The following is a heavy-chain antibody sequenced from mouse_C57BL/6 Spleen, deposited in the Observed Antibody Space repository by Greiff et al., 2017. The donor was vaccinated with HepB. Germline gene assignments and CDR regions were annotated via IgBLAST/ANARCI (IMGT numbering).Heavy chain of an antibody. CDR2: IDPSDSDT. D-gene: IGHD2-4*01. Sequence: VQLQQSGAELVMPGASVKLSCKASGYTFTSYWMHWVKQRPGQGLEWIGEIDPSDSDTNYNEKFKGKSTLTVDKSSSTAYMQLSSLTSEDSAVYYCARKEYDYGVGFDYWGQGTTLTVSS. V-gene: IGHV1-69*01. J-gene: IGHJ2*01. CDR1: GYTFTSYW. CDR3: ARKEYDYGVGFDY.